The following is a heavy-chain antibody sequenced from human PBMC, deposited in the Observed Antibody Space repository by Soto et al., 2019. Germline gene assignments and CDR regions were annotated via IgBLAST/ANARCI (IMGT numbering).Heavy chain of an antibody. CDR2: IYYSGST. D-gene: IGHD6-13*01. Sequence: PSETLSLTCTVSGGSISSYYWSWIRQPPGKGLEWIGYIYYSGSTNYNPSLKSRVTISVDTSKNQFSLKLSSVTAADTAMYYCAREHRSSATSRYGMDVWGQGTTVTVSS. CDR3: AREHRSSATSRYGMDV. V-gene: IGHV4-59*01. J-gene: IGHJ6*02. CDR1: GGSISSYY.